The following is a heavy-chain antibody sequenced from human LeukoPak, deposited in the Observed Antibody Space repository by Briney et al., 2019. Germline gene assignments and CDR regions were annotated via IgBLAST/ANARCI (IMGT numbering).Heavy chain of an antibody. CDR3: AKDQNFDWSWGLFDY. Sequence: PARSLRRSCAAYGFTCCSYGMQWVRQGPGNGLEWVADISYDGSNKYYADSVKGRFTIYRDNCKNTLYLQMNSLRAEDTAVYYCAKDQNFDWSWGLFDYWGQGTLVTVSS. CDR1: GFTCCSYG. CDR2: ISYDGSNK. J-gene: IGHJ4*02. D-gene: IGHD3-9*01. V-gene: IGHV3-30*18.